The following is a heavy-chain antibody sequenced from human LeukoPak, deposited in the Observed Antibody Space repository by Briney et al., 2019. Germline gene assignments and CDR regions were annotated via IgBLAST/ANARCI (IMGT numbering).Heavy chain of an antibody. V-gene: IGHV1-2*02. J-gene: IGHJ4*02. CDR2: INPNSGGA. CDR3: ARGSTIFGVAPPDY. D-gene: IGHD3-3*01. CDR1: GYTFTGYY. Sequence: ASVKVSCKASGYTFTGYYIHWVRQAPGQGLEWMGWINPNSGGANYAQEFQGSITMTRDTSISTAYMELSRLRDDDTAVYYSARGSTIFGVAPPDYWGQGTRVTVSS.